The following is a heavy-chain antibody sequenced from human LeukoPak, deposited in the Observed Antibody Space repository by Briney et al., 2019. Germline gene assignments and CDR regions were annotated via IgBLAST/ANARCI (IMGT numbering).Heavy chain of an antibody. Sequence: GGSLGLSCAASGFTFSSYAMSWVRQAPGKGLEWVSAISGSGGSTYYADSVKGRFTISRDNSKNTLYLQMNSLRAEDTAVYYCAKDSDYGDYRTWGQGTLVTVSS. CDR1: GFTFSSYA. V-gene: IGHV3-23*01. CDR3: AKDSDYGDYRT. J-gene: IGHJ5*02. D-gene: IGHD4-17*01. CDR2: ISGSGGST.